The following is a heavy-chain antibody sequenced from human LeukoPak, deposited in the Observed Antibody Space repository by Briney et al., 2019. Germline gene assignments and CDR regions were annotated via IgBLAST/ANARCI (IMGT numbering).Heavy chain of an antibody. Sequence: GGSLRLSCAASGFTFSSYSMNWVRQAPGKGLEWVSSISSSSSYIYYADSVKGRFTISRDNAKNSLYLQMNSLRAEDTAVYFCAREPVYYYYYMDVWGKGTTVTVSS. CDR1: GFTFSSYS. J-gene: IGHJ6*03. V-gene: IGHV3-21*01. CDR3: AREPVYYYYYMDV. CDR2: ISSSSSYI.